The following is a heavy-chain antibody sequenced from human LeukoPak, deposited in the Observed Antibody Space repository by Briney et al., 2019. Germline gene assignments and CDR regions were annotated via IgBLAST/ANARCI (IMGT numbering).Heavy chain of an antibody. J-gene: IGHJ4*02. CDR3: ARVVSVITIFGVVSLFDY. CDR2: ISSSSSYI. CDR1: GFTFSSYS. D-gene: IGHD3-3*01. Sequence: GGSLRLSCAASGFTFSSYSMNWVRQAPGKGLEWVSSISSSSSYIYYADSVKGRFTISRDNAKNSLYLQMNSLRAEDTAVYYCARVVSVITIFGVVSLFDYWGQGTLVTVSS. V-gene: IGHV3-21*01.